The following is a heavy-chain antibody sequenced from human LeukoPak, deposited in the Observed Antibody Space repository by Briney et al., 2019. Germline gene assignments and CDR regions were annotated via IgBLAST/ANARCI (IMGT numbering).Heavy chain of an antibody. CDR3: ARGDYETHGYQTR. D-gene: IGHD3-22*01. CDR1: GYIFTSYV. Sequence: ASVKVSCKASGYIFTSYVLHWVRQAPGQGLEWMGWINTNTGNPTYAQGFTGRFVFSLDTSVSTAYLQISSLKADDTAMYYCARGDYETHGYQTRWGQGTLVTVST. CDR2: INTNTGNP. V-gene: IGHV7-4-1*02. J-gene: IGHJ4*02.